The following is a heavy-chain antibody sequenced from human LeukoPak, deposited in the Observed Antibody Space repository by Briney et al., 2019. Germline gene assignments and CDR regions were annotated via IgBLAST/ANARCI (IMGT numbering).Heavy chain of an antibody. J-gene: IGHJ4*02. CDR1: GGTFSSYA. V-gene: IGHV1-69*13. Sequence: ASVKVSCKASGGTFSSYAISWVRQAPGQGLEWMGGIIPIFGTANYAQKFQGRVTITADESTSTAYMELSSLRSEDTAVYYCARDHPYFDGFDYWGQGTLVIVSS. CDR3: ARDHPYFDGFDY. CDR2: IIPIFGTA. D-gene: IGHD2-21*01.